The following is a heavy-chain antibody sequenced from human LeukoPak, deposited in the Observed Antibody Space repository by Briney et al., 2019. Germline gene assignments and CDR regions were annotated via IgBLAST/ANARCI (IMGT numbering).Heavy chain of an antibody. V-gene: IGHV3-23*01. D-gene: IGHD3-22*01. CDR2: ISGSGGST. CDR3: AKDLPRTYYDSSGYSFDH. Sequence: PSETLSLTCAVYGGSFSGYYWSWVRQAPGKGLEWVSAISGSGGSTYYADSVKGRFTISRDNSKNTLYLQMNSLRAEDTALYYCAKDLPRTYYDSSGYSFDHWGQGTLVTVSS. J-gene: IGHJ4*02. CDR1: GGSFSGYY.